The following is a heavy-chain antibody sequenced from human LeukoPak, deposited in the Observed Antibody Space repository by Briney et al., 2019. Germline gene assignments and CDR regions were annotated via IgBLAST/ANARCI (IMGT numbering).Heavy chain of an antibody. CDR3: AKDYYDSSGYYSPFDY. D-gene: IGHD3-22*01. Sequence: GGSLRLSCAASGFTFSSYAMSWVRQAPGKGLEWVSAISGSGGSTYYADSVKGRFTFSRDNSKNTLYLQMNSLRAEDTAVYYCAKDYYDSSGYYSPFDYWGLGTLVTVSS. J-gene: IGHJ4*02. V-gene: IGHV3-23*01. CDR1: GFTFSSYA. CDR2: ISGSGGST.